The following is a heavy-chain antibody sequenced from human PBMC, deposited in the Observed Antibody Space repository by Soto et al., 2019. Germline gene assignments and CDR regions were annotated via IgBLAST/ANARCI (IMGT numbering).Heavy chain of an antibody. Sequence: QVQLQESGPGLVKPSQTLSLTCTVSGGSISSGVYYWSWIRQHPGEGLEGIGYIYYSGSTYYNPSLKSRVTISVDTAKKQFSLELTAVTAADTAVYYCARHGIAAVGTPFDFWGQGTLVTVSS. V-gene: IGHV4-31*03. CDR3: ARHGIAAVGTPFDF. CDR1: GGSISSGVYY. J-gene: IGHJ4*02. CDR2: IYYSGST. D-gene: IGHD6-13*01.